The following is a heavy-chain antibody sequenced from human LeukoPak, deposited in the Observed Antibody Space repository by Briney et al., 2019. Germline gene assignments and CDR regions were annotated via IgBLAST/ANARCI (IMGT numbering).Heavy chain of an antibody. D-gene: IGHD1-14*01. CDR1: GSSFTTYC. Sequence: GESLRISCQGSGSSFTTYCIGWVRQMPGKGLEWMGIIYPATSETQYTPPFQGQVTISVDKSTSTAYLQWSSLKASDTAMYYCAWRKYFSTWFEPWGQGTLVTVSS. CDR3: AWRKYFSTWFEP. CDR2: IYPATSET. V-gene: IGHV5-51*01. J-gene: IGHJ5*02.